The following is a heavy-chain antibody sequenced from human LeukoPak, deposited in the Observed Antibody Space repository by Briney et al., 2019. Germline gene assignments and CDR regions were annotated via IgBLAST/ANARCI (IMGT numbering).Heavy chain of an antibody. V-gene: IGHV4-61*02. CDR2: IYTSGNT. Sequence: SETLSLTCAVSGYSISSGNYYWTWIRQPAGKGLEWIGRIYTSGNTNYNPSLKSQVTISMDTSKNQFSLNLNSVTAADTAVYYCARDRAGDSFDIWGQGTMVTVSS. D-gene: IGHD7-27*01. CDR3: ARDRAGDSFDI. J-gene: IGHJ3*02. CDR1: GYSISSGNYY.